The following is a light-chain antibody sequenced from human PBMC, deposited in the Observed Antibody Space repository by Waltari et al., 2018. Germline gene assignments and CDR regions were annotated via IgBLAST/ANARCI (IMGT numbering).Light chain of an antibody. CDR1: SSDVGSYNL. J-gene: IGLJ3*02. V-gene: IGLV2-23*01. Sequence: QSALTQPASVSGSPGQSITISCTGTSSDVGSYNLVSWYQQHPGKAPKLMIYEHNKRPPGVSNRFSGAKSGNTASLTISGLQAEDEADYYCCSYAGSSICVFGGGTKLTVL. CDR3: CSYAGSSICV. CDR2: EHN.